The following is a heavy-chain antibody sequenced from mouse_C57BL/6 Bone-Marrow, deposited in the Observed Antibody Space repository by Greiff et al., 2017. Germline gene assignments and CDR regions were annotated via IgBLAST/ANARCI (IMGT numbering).Heavy chain of an antibody. CDR3: ARVPYDYDFLDY. CDR1: GFTFSSYA. Sequence: EVKLVESGGGLVKPGGSLKLSCAASGFTFSSYAMSWVRQTPDKSLEWVATIRAGGSYTYYPDNVKGRFTISRDNANNNLYLQLSQLNAEDTAMYYCARVPYDYDFLDYWGQGTSVTVSS. J-gene: IGHJ4*01. V-gene: IGHV5-4*03. D-gene: IGHD2-4*01. CDR2: IRAGGSYT.